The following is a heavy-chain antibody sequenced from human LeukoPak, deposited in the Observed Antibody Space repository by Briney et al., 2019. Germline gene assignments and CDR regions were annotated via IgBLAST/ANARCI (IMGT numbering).Heavy chain of an antibody. D-gene: IGHD3-22*01. J-gene: IGHJ4*02. CDR2: ISYDGSNK. Sequence: GGSLRLSCAASGFTFSSYAMHWVRQAPGKGLEWVAVISYDGSNKYYADSVKGRFTISRDNSKNTLYLQMNSLRAEDTAVYYCATNYYDSSGYSSIVYWGQGTLVTVSS. CDR3: ATNYYDSSGYSSIVY. CDR1: GFTFSSYA. V-gene: IGHV3-30-3*01.